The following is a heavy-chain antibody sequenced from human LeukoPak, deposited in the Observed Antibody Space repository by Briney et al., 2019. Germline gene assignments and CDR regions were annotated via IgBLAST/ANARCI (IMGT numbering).Heavy chain of an antibody. CDR3: ARDQGYSYGYGIPMDV. CDR2: INTNTGDP. V-gene: IGHV7-4-1*02. CDR1: GYTFTSYA. D-gene: IGHD5-18*01. J-gene: IGHJ6*03. Sequence: ASVKVSCKASGYTFTSYAMNWVRQAPGQGLEWMGWINTNTGDPTYAQGFTVRFVFSLDTSVSTAYLQISSLNAEDTAVYYCARDQGYSYGYGIPMDVWGKGTTVTVSS.